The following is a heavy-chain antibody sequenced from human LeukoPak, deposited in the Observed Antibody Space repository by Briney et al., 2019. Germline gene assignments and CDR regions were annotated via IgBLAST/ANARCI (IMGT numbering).Heavy chain of an antibody. D-gene: IGHD2-21*01. Sequence: KPGGSLRLSCAASGFTFSSYSMNWVRQAPGKGLEWVSSISSSSSDVYYADSVKGRFTISRDNAKNSLYLQMSSLRAEDTAVYYCARAGHIVVGPDYWGQGTLVTVSS. V-gene: IGHV3-21*01. J-gene: IGHJ4*02. CDR2: ISSSSSDV. CDR1: GFTFSSYS. CDR3: ARAGHIVVGPDY.